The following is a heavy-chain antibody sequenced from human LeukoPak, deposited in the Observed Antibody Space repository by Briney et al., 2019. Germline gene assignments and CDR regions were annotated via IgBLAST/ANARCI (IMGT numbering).Heavy chain of an antibody. CDR2: IYYSGST. CDR1: GGSISSGGYY. Sequence: KPSETLSLTCTVSGGSISSGGYYWSWIRQPPGKGLEWIGYIYYSGSTNYNPSLKSRVTISVDTSKNQFSLKLSSVTAADTAVYYCARITRWWRWLQSREYWYFDLWGRGTLVTVSS. D-gene: IGHD5-24*01. J-gene: IGHJ2*01. CDR3: ARITRWWRWLQSREYWYFDL. V-gene: IGHV4-61*08.